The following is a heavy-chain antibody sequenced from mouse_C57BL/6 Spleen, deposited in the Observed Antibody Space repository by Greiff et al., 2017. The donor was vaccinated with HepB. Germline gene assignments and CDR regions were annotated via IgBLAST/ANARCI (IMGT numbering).Heavy chain of an antibody. CDR3: AREANWVHFDY. Sequence: QVQLQQSGAELVKPGASVKISCKASGYAFSSYWMNWVKQRPGKGLEWIGQIYPGDGDTNYNGKFKGKATLTADKSSSTAYMQLSSLTSEDSAVYFCAREANWVHFDYWGQGTTLTVSS. V-gene: IGHV1-80*01. CDR2: IYPGDGDT. D-gene: IGHD4-1*01. J-gene: IGHJ2*01. CDR1: GYAFSSYW.